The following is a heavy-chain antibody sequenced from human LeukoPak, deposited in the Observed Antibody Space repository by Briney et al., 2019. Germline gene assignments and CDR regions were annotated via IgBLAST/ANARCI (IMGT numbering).Heavy chain of an antibody. V-gene: IGHV1-18*01. J-gene: IGHJ4*02. CDR3: ARDSSGDYFPSIFDY. D-gene: IGHD2-21*02. CDR1: GYTFTSYG. Sequence: GASVKVSCKASGYTFTSYGISWVRQAPGQGLEWMGWISAYNGNTNYAQKLQGRVTMTTDTSTSTAYMELRSLRSDDTAVYYCARDSSGDYFPSIFDYWGQGTLVTVSS. CDR2: ISAYNGNT.